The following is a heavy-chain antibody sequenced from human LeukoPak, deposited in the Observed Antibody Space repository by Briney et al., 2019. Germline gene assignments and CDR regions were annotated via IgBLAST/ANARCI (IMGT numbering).Heavy chain of an antibody. CDR2: TNHSGST. V-gene: IGHV4-34*01. CDR1: GGSFSDYY. Sequence: SETLSLTCAVYGGSFSDYYWNWIRQPPGKGLEWIGETNHSGSTSYKPSLKSRVTISVDASKNQFYLKLSSVTAADTAVYYCARVYYDILTGGAFDIWGQGTMVTVSS. CDR3: ARVYYDILTGGAFDI. D-gene: IGHD3-9*01. J-gene: IGHJ3*02.